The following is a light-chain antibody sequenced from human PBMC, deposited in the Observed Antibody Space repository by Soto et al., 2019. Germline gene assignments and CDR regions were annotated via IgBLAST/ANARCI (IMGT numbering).Light chain of an antibody. Sequence: DIQMTQSPSSLSASVGDRVTITCRASQSINWYQQKPGKAPKLLIYAASSLQSGVSSRFSGSGSGTDFTLTISSLQPEDFATYYCQQSYSTLPGTFGQGTKVEIK. CDR2: AAS. CDR1: QSI. V-gene: IGKV1-39*01. J-gene: IGKJ1*01. CDR3: QQSYSTLPGT.